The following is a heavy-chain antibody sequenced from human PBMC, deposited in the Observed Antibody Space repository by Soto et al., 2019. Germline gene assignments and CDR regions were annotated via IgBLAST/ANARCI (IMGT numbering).Heavy chain of an antibody. CDR1: GFTFSNYD. D-gene: IGHD2-21*01. Sequence: EVQLVESGGDLVQPGGSLRLSCAASGFTFSNYDMHWVRQATGKGLEWVSTISTAGNTYSPGSVKGRITISRENAKNSLYLQMNSLRVDDTSVYYCARGRDSGLYYFDYCGQGTLVTVSS. CDR3: ARGRDSGLYYFDY. V-gene: IGHV3-13*01. CDR2: ISTAGNT. J-gene: IGHJ4*02.